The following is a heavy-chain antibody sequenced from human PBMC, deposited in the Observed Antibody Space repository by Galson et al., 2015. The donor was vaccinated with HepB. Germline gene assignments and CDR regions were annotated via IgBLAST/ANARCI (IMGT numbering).Heavy chain of an antibody. CDR2: IIPILGIA. CDR1: GGTFSSYT. Sequence: SVKVSCKASGGTFSSYTISWVRQAPGQGLEWMGRIIPILGIANYAQKFQGRVTITADKSTSTAYMELSSLRSEDTAVYYCAREDVGATHDVSGAPYYWGQGTLVTVSS. D-gene: IGHD1-26*01. J-gene: IGHJ4*02. CDR3: AREDVGATHDVSGAPYY. V-gene: IGHV1-69*04.